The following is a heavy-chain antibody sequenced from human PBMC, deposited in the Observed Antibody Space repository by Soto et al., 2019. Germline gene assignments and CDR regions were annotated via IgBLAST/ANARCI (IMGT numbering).Heavy chain of an antibody. D-gene: IGHD6-13*01. J-gene: IGHJ5*02. V-gene: IGHV4-39*01. Sequence: PSETLSLTCTVSGDSVSNSGYYWGWIRQSPGKRLEWIVSGSVSGSKYYNPSLRSRVTFSVDTSKTLISLKLRSVAAADTAVYYWARGSTWQGRDWFDPGGQGTLVTVSS. CDR2: GSVSGSK. CDR1: GDSVSNSGYY. CDR3: ARGSTWQGRDWFDP.